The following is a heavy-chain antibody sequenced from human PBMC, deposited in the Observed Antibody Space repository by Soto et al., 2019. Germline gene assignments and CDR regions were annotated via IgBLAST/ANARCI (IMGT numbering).Heavy chain of an antibody. CDR1: GFTFSGDW. CDR2: IGHDGSRT. Sequence: EVQLVESGGALVQPGGSLRLSCAASGFTFSGDWMQWIRQPPGKGLVWVSCIGHDGSRTRYADSMKGRFTISRANAKNELYLQMTSLRAEDTDLYYCVRENRVSKMGLRAWGRGTLVIVSS. CDR3: VRENRVSKMGLRA. J-gene: IGHJ4*02. D-gene: IGHD3-3*01. V-gene: IGHV3-74*01.